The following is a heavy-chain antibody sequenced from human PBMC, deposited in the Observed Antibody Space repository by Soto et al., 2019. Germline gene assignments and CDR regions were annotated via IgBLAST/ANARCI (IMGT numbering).Heavy chain of an antibody. CDR3: ARSLVLRLVERNWEDP. Sequence: SVEVSCQASGYTFTCCSLHWLQQAPGQGLERMRWITLYNGNTNYAKKFQVRVTITRDMSLRTAYIELSSLRSEDSAVYYWARSLVLRLVERNWEDPWGKGTLVLVSS. CDR1: GYTFTCCS. D-gene: IGHD3-3*01. J-gene: IGHJ5*02. CDR2: ITLYNGNT. V-gene: IGHV1-45*02.